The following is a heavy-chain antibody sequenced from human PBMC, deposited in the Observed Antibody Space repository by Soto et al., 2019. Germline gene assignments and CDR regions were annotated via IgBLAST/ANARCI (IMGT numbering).Heavy chain of an antibody. CDR2: IYYNGST. J-gene: IGHJ6*01. V-gene: IGHV4-59*01. CDR3: DRDPPARESDYPLILPYYYYVMEF. CDR1: GGPISSYC. Sequence: SETLSLTGTVSGGPISSYCWSWIRQPPGKGMEWIGYIYYNGSTNYNPSLKSRVTISVDTSKNQFSLNLSSVTAADTAVYYCDRDPPARESDYPLILPYYYYVMEFPVHWTTVNVS. D-gene: IGHD4-17*01.